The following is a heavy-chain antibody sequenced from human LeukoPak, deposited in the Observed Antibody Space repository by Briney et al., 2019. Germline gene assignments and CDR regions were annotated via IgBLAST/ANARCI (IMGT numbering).Heavy chain of an antibody. Sequence: ASVKVSCKASGYTFTDSYMHWVRQAPGQGLEWMGWINPNSGDTNYAQRFQGRVTMTRDTSISTAYMELSSLRSDDTAVYYCASGVCSGSYFYYFDYWGQGTLVTVCS. CDR1: GYTFTDSY. J-gene: IGHJ4*02. V-gene: IGHV1-2*02. D-gene: IGHD3-10*02. CDR3: ASGVCSGSYFYYFDY. CDR2: INPNSGDT.